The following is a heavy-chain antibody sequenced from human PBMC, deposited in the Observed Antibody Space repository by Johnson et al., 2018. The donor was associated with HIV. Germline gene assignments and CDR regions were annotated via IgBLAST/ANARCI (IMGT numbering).Heavy chain of an antibody. Sequence: VEYGGGLVQPGGSLRLSCAVSGFTVSTSYMTWVRQAPGKGLDWVSVIYSGGSTYYADSVKGRFIISRDNSKNTLYLQMNSLRVEDTAVYYCARDGPYYLSPRDAFEIWGQGTMVTVSS. D-gene: IGHD3-22*01. CDR3: ARDGPYYLSPRDAFEI. V-gene: IGHV3-53*01. CDR2: IYSGGST. CDR1: GFTVSTSY. J-gene: IGHJ3*02.